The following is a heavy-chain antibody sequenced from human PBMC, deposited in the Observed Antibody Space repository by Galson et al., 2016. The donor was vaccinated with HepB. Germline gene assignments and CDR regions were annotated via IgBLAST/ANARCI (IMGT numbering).Heavy chain of an antibody. CDR1: GYTFTTYA. CDR3: ARDSGSPNWFDP. V-gene: IGHV1-3*01. J-gene: IGHJ5*02. CDR2: INAGNGNT. D-gene: IGHD1-26*01. Sequence: SVKVSCKASGYTFTTYAMHWVRQAPGQRLEWMGWINAGNGNTKYSQKFQGRVTITRDTSASTAYMELSSLRSEDTAVDYCARDSGSPNWFDPWGQGTLVTVSS.